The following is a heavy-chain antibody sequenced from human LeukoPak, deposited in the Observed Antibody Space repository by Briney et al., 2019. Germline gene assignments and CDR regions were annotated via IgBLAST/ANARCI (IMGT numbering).Heavy chain of an antibody. J-gene: IGHJ6*03. V-gene: IGHV3-30*01. CDR2: ISYDGSNK. Sequence: GRSLRLSCAASGFTFSSYAMHWVRQAPGKGLEWVAVISYDGSNKYYADSVKGRFTISRDNSKNTLYLQMNSLRAEDTAVYYCARGDYASSGYQYLQEGYMDVWGKGTTVTVSS. CDR1: GFTFSSYA. D-gene: IGHD3-22*01. CDR3: ARGDYASSGYQYLQEGYMDV.